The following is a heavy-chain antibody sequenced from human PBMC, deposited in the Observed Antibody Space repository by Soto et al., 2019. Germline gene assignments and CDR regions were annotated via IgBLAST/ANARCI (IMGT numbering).Heavy chain of an antibody. J-gene: IGHJ6*02. Sequence: ASVKVSCKASGGTFSSYAISWVRQAPGQGLEWMGGIIPIFGTANYAQKFQGRVTITADESTSTAYMELSSLRSEDTAVYYCASFNSSSWYGHYYYYYGMDVWGQGTTVTVSS. CDR1: GGTFSSYA. D-gene: IGHD6-13*01. V-gene: IGHV1-69*13. CDR3: ASFNSSSWYGHYYYYYGMDV. CDR2: IIPIFGTA.